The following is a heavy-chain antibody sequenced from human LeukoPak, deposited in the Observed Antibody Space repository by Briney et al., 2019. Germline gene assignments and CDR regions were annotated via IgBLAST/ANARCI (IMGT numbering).Heavy chain of an antibody. D-gene: IGHD3-10*01. J-gene: IGHJ2*01. V-gene: IGHV3-23*01. CDR1: GFTFSSYA. CDR3: AKEGKLLWFGELSSYWYFDL. CDR2: FSGSGGTT. Sequence: GGSLRLSCAASGFTFSSYAMSWVRQAPGGGLGWVSAFSGSGGTTYYADSVRGRFTVSRDNSKNTLYLQMNSLRAEDTAVYYCAKEGKLLWFGELSSYWYFDLWGRGTLVTVSS.